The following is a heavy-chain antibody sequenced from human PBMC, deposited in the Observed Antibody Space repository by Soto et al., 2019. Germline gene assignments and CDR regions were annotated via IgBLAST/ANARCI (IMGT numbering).Heavy chain of an antibody. D-gene: IGHD3-10*01. CDR3: ARVWGGAFDI. J-gene: IGHJ3*02. V-gene: IGHV4-34*01. CDR2: INDSGST. Sequence: PSETLSLTCAVYGGSFSGYYWNWIRQPPGKGLEWIGEINDSGSTNYNPSLKSRVTISVDTSKNQFSLKLSSVTAADTAVYYCARVWGGAFDIWGQGTMVTVS. CDR1: GGSFSGYY.